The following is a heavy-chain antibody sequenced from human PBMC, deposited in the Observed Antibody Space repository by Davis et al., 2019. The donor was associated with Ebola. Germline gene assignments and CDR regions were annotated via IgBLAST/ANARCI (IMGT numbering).Heavy chain of an antibody. J-gene: IGHJ4*02. CDR2: IGGRSDTI. Sequence: GESLKISCAASGFTFSSYAMHWVRQAPGKGLEWVSHIGGRSDTIYYADSVKGRFTISRDNAKNSLYLQMNSLGGEDTAMYYCARAGRTIFGVVVGNYFDYWGQGTLVTVSS. CDR1: GFTFSSYA. D-gene: IGHD3-3*01. CDR3: ARAGRTIFGVVVGNYFDY. V-gene: IGHV3-48*01.